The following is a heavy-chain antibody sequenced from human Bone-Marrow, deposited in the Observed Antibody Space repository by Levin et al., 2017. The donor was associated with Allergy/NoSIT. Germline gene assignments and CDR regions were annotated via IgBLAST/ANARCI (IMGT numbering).Heavy chain of an antibody. CDR3: ARDWALTGIDEPTILKDH. D-gene: IGHD3-9*01. J-gene: IGHJ4*02. CDR2: IWFDGSNQ. CDR1: GFTFSNYA. Sequence: PGESLKISCEASGFTFSNYAMHWVRQTPGKGLEWVAVIWFDGSNQYYADPVKGRFTISRDNSKNTLYLQMNSLRAEDTGAYYCARDWALTGIDEPTILKDHWGQGTLVTVSS. V-gene: IGHV3-33*01.